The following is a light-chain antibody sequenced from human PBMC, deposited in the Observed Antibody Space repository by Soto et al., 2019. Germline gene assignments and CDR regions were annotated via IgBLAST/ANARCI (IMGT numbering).Light chain of an antibody. CDR1: SGSVSLSYY. J-gene: IGLJ2*01. Sequence: QTVVTQEPSFSVSPGGTVTLTCGLSSGSVSLSYYPSWYQQTPGQAPRTLIYSTNTRSSGVPDRFSGSIHGNKAALTITGAQADDKSDYYMVVYRGNGIVIVGGGTTLTVL. CDR3: VVYRGNGIVI. V-gene: IGLV8-61*01. CDR2: STN.